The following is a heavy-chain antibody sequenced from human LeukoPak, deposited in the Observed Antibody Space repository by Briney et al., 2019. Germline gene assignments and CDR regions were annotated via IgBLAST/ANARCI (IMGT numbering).Heavy chain of an antibody. Sequence: RAPETLSLTCTVSGGSISSYYWSWIRQPAGKGLEWIGRIHTSGSTNYSPSLKSRVTMSVDTSKNQFSLKLSSVTAADTAVYYCARDRYYYGSGSYYFDYWGQGTLVTVSS. CDR3: ARDRYYYGSGSYYFDY. V-gene: IGHV4-4*07. D-gene: IGHD3-10*01. J-gene: IGHJ4*02. CDR1: GGSISSYY. CDR2: IHTSGST.